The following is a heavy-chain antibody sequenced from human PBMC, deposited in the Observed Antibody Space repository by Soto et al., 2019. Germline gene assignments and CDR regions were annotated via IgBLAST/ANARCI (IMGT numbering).Heavy chain of an antibody. Sequence: PGGSLRLSCAASGFAFSSYEMNWVRQAPGKGLEWVSYISSSGSTIYYADSVKGRFTISRDNAKNSLYLQMNSLRAEDTAVYYCARDQGDYYGSGSYYNVDYWGQGTLVTVSS. CDR3: ARDQGDYYGSGSYYNVDY. D-gene: IGHD3-10*01. CDR1: GFAFSSYE. CDR2: ISSSGSTI. J-gene: IGHJ4*02. V-gene: IGHV3-48*03.